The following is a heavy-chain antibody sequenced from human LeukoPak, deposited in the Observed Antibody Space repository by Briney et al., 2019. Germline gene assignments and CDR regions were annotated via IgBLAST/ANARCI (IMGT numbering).Heavy chain of an antibody. D-gene: IGHD6-19*01. J-gene: IGHJ4*02. CDR3: ARVRYSSGWYPFDY. CDR2: IYYSGNT. Sequence: SETLSLTCTVSGGSISSYYWSWIRQPPGKGLEWIGYIYYSGNTNYNPSLKSRVTISVDTSKNQFSLKLSSVTAADTAVYYCARVRYSSGWYPFDYWGQGTLVTVSP. CDR1: GGSISSYY. V-gene: IGHV4-59*01.